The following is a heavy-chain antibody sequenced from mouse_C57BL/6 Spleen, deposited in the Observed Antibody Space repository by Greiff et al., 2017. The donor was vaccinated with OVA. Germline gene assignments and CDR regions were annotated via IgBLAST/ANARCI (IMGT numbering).Heavy chain of an antibody. CDR2: IDPENGDT. V-gene: IGHV14-4*01. Sequence: VQPKQSGAELVRPGASVKLSCTASGFNIKDDYMHWVKQRPEQGLEWIGWIDPENGDTEYASKFQGKATITADTSSNTAYLQLSSLTSEDTAVYYCTTRDYYGSSYDYWGQGTTLTVSS. J-gene: IGHJ2*01. CDR3: TTRDYYGSSYDY. D-gene: IGHD1-1*01. CDR1: GFNIKDDY.